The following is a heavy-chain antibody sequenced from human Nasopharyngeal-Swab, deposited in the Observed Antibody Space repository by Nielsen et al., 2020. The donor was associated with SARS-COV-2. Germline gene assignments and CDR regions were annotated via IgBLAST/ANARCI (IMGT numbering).Heavy chain of an antibody. J-gene: IGHJ6*02. CDR3: ARDDRDYSSSWYYYYGMDV. Sequence: SETLSLTCTVSGGSISSYYWSWIRQPPGKGLEWIGYIYYSGSTDYNPSLKSRVTISVDTSKNQFSLKLSSVTAADTAVYYCARDDRDYSSSWYYYYGMDVWGQGTTVTVSS. D-gene: IGHD6-13*01. V-gene: IGHV4-59*01. CDR2: IYYSGST. CDR1: GGSISSYY.